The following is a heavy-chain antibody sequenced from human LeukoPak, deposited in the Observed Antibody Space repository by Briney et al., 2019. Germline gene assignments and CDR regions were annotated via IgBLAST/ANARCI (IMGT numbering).Heavy chain of an antibody. CDR3: ARGSIAARPGSNWFDP. CDR1: GGSISSSSYY. J-gene: IGHJ5*02. D-gene: IGHD6-6*01. V-gene: IGHV4-39*07. Sequence: SETLSLTCTVSGGSISSSSYYWGWIRQPPGKGLEWIGSIYYSGSTYYNPSLKSRVTISVDTSKNQFSLKLSSVTAADTAVYYCARGSIAARPGSNWFDPWGQGTLVTVSS. CDR2: IYYSGST.